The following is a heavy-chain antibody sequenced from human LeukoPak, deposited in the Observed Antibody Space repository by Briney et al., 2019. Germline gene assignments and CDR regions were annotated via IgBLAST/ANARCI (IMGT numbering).Heavy chain of an antibody. CDR2: IYYSGST. CDR1: GGSISSGGYY. J-gene: IGHJ3*02. Sequence: SETLSLTCTVSGGSISSGGYYRSWIRQHPGKGLEWIGYIYYSGSTYYNPSLKSRVTISVDTSKNQFSLKLSSATAADTAVYYCARGNYDSSGYYYAHAFDIWGQGTMVTVSS. D-gene: IGHD3-22*01. V-gene: IGHV4-31*03. CDR3: ARGNYDSSGYYYAHAFDI.